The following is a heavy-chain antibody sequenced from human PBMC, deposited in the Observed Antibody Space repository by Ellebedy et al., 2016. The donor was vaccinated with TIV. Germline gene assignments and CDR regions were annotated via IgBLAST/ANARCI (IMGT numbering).Heavy chain of an antibody. D-gene: IGHD6-13*01. CDR3: VRDIASVPTYLDH. CDR1: GFIFSSYA. Sequence: PGGSLRLSCAASGFIFSSYAMSWVRQAPGKGLEWVSAISGSGGTTYYVDSVKGRFTISRDNSRNTLYLQVNSLRAEDQAVYYCVRDIASVPTYLDHWGQGILVTVSS. V-gene: IGHV3-23*01. J-gene: IGHJ4*02. CDR2: ISGSGGTT.